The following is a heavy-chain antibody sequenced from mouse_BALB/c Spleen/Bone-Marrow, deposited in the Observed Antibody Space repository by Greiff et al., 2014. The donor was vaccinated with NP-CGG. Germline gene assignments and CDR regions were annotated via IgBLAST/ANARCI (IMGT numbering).Heavy chain of an antibody. D-gene: IGHD2-4*01. V-gene: IGHV1-18*01. CDR2: INPYNGGT. Sequence: VQLKESGPEVVKPGASMKMSCKASGYSFTGYTMNWVKQSHGKNLEWIGLINPYNGGTHYNQKFKGKATLTVDKSSSTAYMELLSLTSEDSAVYYCAREGDYDYAWFAYWGQGTLITVPA. J-gene: IGHJ3*01. CDR1: GYSFTGYT. CDR3: AREGDYDYAWFAY.